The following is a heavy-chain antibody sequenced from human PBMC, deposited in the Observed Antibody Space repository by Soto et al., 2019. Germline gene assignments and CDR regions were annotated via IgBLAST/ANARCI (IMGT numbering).Heavy chain of an antibody. CDR1: GFTFSNAW. D-gene: IGHD2-2*01. J-gene: IGHJ4*01. CDR2: IKSKTDGGTT. CDR3: TTDSYSSIIIVRFDY. Sequence: AGGSLRLSCAASGFTFSNAWINWVRQAPGKGLEWVGRIKSKTDGGTTDYAEPVKGRFAISRDDSNNMVNLQMNSLKIEDTAVYYCTTDSYSSIIIVRFDYWGHGTLVTVSS. V-gene: IGHV3-15*07.